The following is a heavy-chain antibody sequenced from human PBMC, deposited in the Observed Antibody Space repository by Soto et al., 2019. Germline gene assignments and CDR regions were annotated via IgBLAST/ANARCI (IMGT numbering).Heavy chain of an antibody. CDR1: GYTFTSYG. CDR3: ASVMTPKSPYPYYYYGMDV. V-gene: IGHV1-18*01. D-gene: IGHD2-15*01. J-gene: IGHJ6*02. Sequence: ASVKVSCKASGYTFTSYGISWVRQAPGQGLEWMGWISAYNGNTNYAQKLQGRVTITTDTSTSTAYMELSSLRSEDTAVYYCASVMTPKSPYPYYYYGMDVWGQGTTVTVSS. CDR2: ISAYNGNT.